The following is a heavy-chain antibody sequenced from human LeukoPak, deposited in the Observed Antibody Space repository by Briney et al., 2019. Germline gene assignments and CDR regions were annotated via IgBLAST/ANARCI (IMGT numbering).Heavy chain of an antibody. CDR2: IKSKTDGGTT. Sequence: GGPLRLPFGASGPTFSNAWMTWVRKAPGKARKGLGRIKSKTDGGTTDSAAPVKGIFNISRDASKNTLYLQMNRLKTEDTAVYYCTTDKEARLRLGELSLKAYFDYRGQGTLVTASS. CDR1: GPTFSNAW. CDR3: TTDKEARLRLGELSLKAYFDY. J-gene: IGHJ4*02. D-gene: IGHD3-16*02. V-gene: IGHV3-15*01.